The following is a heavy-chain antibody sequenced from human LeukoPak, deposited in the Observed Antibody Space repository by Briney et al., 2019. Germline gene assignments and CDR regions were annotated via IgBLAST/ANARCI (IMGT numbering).Heavy chain of an antibody. V-gene: IGHV1-18*01. CDR1: GYTFTSYG. CDR2: ISAYNGKT. D-gene: IGHD3-3*01. Sequence: ASVKVSCKASGYTFTSYGISWVRQAPGQGLEWMGWISAYNGKTNYAQKLQGRVTMTTDTSTSTAYMELRSLRSDDTAVYYCARDESITIFGVVIGQYYFDYWGQGTLVTVSS. J-gene: IGHJ4*02. CDR3: ARDESITIFGVVIGQYYFDY.